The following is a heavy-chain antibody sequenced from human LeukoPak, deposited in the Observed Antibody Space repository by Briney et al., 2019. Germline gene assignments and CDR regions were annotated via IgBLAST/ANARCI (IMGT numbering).Heavy chain of an antibody. D-gene: IGHD6-19*01. J-gene: IGHJ5*02. Sequence: ASVTVSRKGSGYTFTSYYMHWVRQPPGQGLEWVGVINPSGGSTSYAQKFQGRVNMTRDTCTSTVYMELSSLRSDDTAVYYCARAGPYPDWYLAVAGPNWFDPWGQGTLVTVSS. V-gene: IGHV1-46*01. CDR1: GYTFTSYY. CDR2: INPSGGST. CDR3: ARAGPYPDWYLAVAGPNWFDP.